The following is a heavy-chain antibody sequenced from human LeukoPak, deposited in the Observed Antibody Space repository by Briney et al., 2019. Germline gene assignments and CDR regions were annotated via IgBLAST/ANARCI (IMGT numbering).Heavy chain of an antibody. CDR3: ARSPGYCSGGSCYLLPAY. V-gene: IGHV1-18*04. J-gene: IGHJ4*02. D-gene: IGHD2-15*01. CDR1: GYTFTSYY. Sequence: ASVKVSCKASGYTFTSYYMHWVRQAPGQGLEWMGWISAYNGNTNYAQKLQGRVTMTTDTSTSTAYMELRSLRSDDTAVYYCARSPGYCSGGSCYLLPAYWGQGTLVTVSS. CDR2: ISAYNGNT.